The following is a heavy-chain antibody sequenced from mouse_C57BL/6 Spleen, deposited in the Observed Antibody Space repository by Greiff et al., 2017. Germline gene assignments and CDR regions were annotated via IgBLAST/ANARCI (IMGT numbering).Heavy chain of an antibody. CDR3: ARDYGSSYGDY. CDR2: IYPSDSET. D-gene: IGHD1-1*01. CDR1: GYTFTSYW. J-gene: IGHJ2*01. V-gene: IGHV1-61*01. Sequence: VQLQQPGAELVRPGSSVKLSCKASGYTFTSYWMDWVKQRPGQGLEWIGNIYPSDSETHYNQKFKDKATLTVDKSSSTAYMQLSSLTSEDSAVYYGARDYGSSYGDYWGQGTTLTVSS.